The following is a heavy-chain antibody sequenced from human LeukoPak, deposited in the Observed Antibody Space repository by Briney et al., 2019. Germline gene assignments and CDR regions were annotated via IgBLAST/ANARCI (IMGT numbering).Heavy chain of an antibody. Sequence: GGSLRLSCAASGFSFDDYAMHWVRQAPGKGLEWVSLINGDGGSIYYAHSVEGRFTISRDNSKYSLYLQMNSLRTEDSAFYYCARDPTPPPLYGSLDFWGQGTLVTVSS. V-gene: IGHV3-43*02. CDR1: GFSFDDYA. CDR3: ARDPTPPPLYGSLDF. D-gene: IGHD5-24*01. J-gene: IGHJ4*02. CDR2: INGDGGSI.